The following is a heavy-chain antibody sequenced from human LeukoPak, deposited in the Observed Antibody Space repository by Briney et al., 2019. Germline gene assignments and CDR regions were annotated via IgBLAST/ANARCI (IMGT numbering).Heavy chain of an antibody. CDR2: IYADFDNT. CDR3: ARALNRHIGAFEY. Sequence: GGSLRLSCAASGFTVSGDYMSWVRQAPGKRLEWVSVIYADFDNTDYADSVKGRFTISRDNSKNTLYLHMNSLRVDDSATYYCARALNRHIGAFEYWGQGALVTVSS. J-gene: IGHJ4*02. V-gene: IGHV3-53*01. D-gene: IGHD4/OR15-4a*01. CDR1: GFTVSGDY.